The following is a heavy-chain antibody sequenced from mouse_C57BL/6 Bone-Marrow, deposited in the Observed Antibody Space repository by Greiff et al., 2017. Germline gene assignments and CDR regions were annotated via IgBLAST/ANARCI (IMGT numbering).Heavy chain of an antibody. CDR2: IYPRTGNT. D-gene: IGHD1-1*02. CDR3: DGWWGYIDC. J-gene: IGHJ4*01. Sequence: VQLQQSGAELARPGASVTLSCKASGYTFTSYGISWVKQRTVHGLEWIGDIYPRTGNTDYNEKFKGKAILTADKSSSTAYLELRGLTSEDSAIYFCDGWWGYIDCWGKGTSVTVSS. CDR1: GYTFTSYG. V-gene: IGHV1-81*01.